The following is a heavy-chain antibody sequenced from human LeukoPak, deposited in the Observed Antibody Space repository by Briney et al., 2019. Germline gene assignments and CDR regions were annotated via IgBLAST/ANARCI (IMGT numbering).Heavy chain of an antibody. J-gene: IGHJ3*02. Sequence: GASVKVSCKVSGYTLTGLSMHWVRQAPGKGLEWMGGFDPEDGETIYAQKFQGRVTMTEDTSTDTAYTEPSSLRSEDTAVYYCATAFWSGYSHDAFDIWGRGTMVTVSS. V-gene: IGHV1-24*01. CDR3: ATAFWSGYSHDAFDI. CDR2: FDPEDGET. D-gene: IGHD3-3*01. CDR1: GYTLTGLS.